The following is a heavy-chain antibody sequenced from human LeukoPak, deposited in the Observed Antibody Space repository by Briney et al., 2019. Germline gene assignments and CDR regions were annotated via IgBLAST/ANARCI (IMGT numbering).Heavy chain of an antibody. CDR3: ARRRRFGSGNNSAFDP. J-gene: IGHJ5*02. CDR1: GGSISSSNW. V-gene: IGHV4-4*02. Sequence: SETLSLTCAVSGGSISSSNWWSWVRQPPGKGLERIGEIYHSGSTNYNPSLKSRVTISVDTSKNQFSLKLSSVTAADTAVYYCARRRRFGSGNNSAFDPWGQGTLVTVSS. CDR2: IYHSGST. D-gene: IGHD3-10*01.